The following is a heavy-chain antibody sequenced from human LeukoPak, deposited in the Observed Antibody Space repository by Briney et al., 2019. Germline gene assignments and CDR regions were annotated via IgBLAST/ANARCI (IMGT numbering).Heavy chain of an antibody. CDR3: ARFSPRAMGNYLDF. V-gene: IGHV4-30-2*01. Sequence: SQTLSLTCTISGGSISSGAYYWSWIRQPPGKGLEWIGYIYPRGSTYYNPSLKSRVILSLDKSANQFSLNLSSVTAADTAVYYCARFSPRAMGNYLDFWGQGTLVTVSS. D-gene: IGHD7-27*01. J-gene: IGHJ4*02. CDR1: GGSISSGAYY. CDR2: IYPRGST.